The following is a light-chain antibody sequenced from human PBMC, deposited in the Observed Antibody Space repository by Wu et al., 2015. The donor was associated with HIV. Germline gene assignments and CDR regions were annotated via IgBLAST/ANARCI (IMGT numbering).Light chain of an antibody. V-gene: IGKV3-20*01. CDR2: GAS. CDR1: QSVSSSY. Sequence: PGERATLSCRASQSVSSSYVAWYQQKPGQAPRLFIYGASSRAAGIPDRFRGSGSGTDFTLTISRLEPEDSAVYYCQQYAGSPTKTFGQGTKVEIK. CDR3: QQYAGSPTKT. J-gene: IGKJ1*01.